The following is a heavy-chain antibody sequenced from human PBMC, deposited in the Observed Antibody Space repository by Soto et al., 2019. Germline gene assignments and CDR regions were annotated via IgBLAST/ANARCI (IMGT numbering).Heavy chain of an antibody. Sequence: EVQLVESGGGLVKPGGSLRLSCAASGFTFSSHNMNWVRQAPGKGLECVSSISSSSSYIYYADPVKGRLTISRGNDNNSRYMQMNSLRGEDTAVYYWARIQRGCDAIDICGQWTMVTVSS. CDR1: GFTFSSHN. D-gene: IGHD6-25*01. CDR2: ISSSSSYI. J-gene: IGHJ3*02. CDR3: ARIQRGCDAIDI. V-gene: IGHV3-21*01.